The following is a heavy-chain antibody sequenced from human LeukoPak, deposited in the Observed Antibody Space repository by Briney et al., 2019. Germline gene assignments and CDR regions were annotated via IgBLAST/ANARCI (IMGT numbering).Heavy chain of an antibody. Sequence: PGGSLRLSCAASGFTFSNYAMSWIRQDPGKGLEWVSTISASGGSTYYADSVRGRFTISRDNSKNTLYLQMNSLRAKDTAVYYCAKDLAATWAFDIWGQGTRVTVSS. V-gene: IGHV3-23*01. CDR3: AKDLAATWAFDI. CDR1: GFTFSNYA. D-gene: IGHD6-13*01. J-gene: IGHJ3*02. CDR2: ISASGGST.